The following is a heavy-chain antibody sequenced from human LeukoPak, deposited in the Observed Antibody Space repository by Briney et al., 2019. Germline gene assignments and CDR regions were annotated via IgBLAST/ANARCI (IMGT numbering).Heavy chain of an antibody. J-gene: IGHJ4*02. Sequence: SETLSLTCTVSGGSISGSGYYWAWIRQPPGKGLEWIGSINYSGSTCYIPSLKSRVTISVDTSKNQFSLKLSSVTAADTAVYYCASSSSGSYFHWGQGTLVTVSS. CDR1: GGSISGSGYY. V-gene: IGHV4-39*07. CDR2: INYSGST. D-gene: IGHD1-26*01. CDR3: ASSSSGSYFH.